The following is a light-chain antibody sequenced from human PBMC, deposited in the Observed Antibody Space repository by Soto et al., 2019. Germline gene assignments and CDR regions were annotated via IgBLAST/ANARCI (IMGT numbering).Light chain of an antibody. Sequence: QSVMTQPPSVSAAPGQTVTISCSGSSSNIGGNSVSWYQQLPGAAPKLLIYDDDKRPSGIPDRFSGSKSGTSATLVITGFQTGDEADDYCQSYYSSLSGYVFGTGTKLTVL. CDR2: DDD. V-gene: IGLV1-51*01. J-gene: IGLJ1*01. CDR3: QSYYSSLSGYV. CDR1: SSNIGGNS.